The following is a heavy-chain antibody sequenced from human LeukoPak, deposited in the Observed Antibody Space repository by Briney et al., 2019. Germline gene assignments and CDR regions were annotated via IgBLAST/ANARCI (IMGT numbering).Heavy chain of an antibody. V-gene: IGHV3-21*01. Sequence: GGSLRLSCAASGFTFSSYSMNWVRQAPGKGLEWVSSISSSSYIYYADSVKGRFTISRDNAKNSLYLQMNSLRAEDTAVYYCATDRLGSYWYFDIWGRGTLVTVSS. J-gene: IGHJ2*01. CDR1: GFTFSSYS. D-gene: IGHD3-9*01. CDR2: ISSSSYI. CDR3: ATDRLGSYWYFDI.